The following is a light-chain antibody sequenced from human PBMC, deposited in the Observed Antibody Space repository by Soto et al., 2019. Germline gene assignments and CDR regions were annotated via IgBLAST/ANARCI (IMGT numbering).Light chain of an antibody. CDR2: GPT. J-gene: IGKJ3*01. CDR3: QQYGSSPRFT. Sequence: EIVLTQSPGTLSLSPGERATLSCRASHSVSSNYLAWYQQKPGQAPRLLIYGPTNRASGIPDRFSGSVSWAAGSLTISRLEPADFAVYSYQQYGSSPRFTFDPGTKVDI. V-gene: IGKV3-20*01. CDR1: HSVSSNY.